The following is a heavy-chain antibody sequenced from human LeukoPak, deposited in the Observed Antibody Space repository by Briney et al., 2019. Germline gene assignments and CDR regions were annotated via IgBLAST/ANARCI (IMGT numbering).Heavy chain of an antibody. J-gene: IGHJ5*02. Sequence: GASVKVSCKASGYTFTGYYMHWVRQAPGQGLEWMGWINPNSGGTNYAQKFQGRVTMTRDTSISTAYMELSRLRSDDTAVYYCARVRDIWFGGFDPWGQGTLVTVSS. D-gene: IGHD3-10*01. CDR1: GYTFTGYY. V-gene: IGHV1-2*02. CDR3: ARVRDIWFGGFDP. CDR2: INPNSGGT.